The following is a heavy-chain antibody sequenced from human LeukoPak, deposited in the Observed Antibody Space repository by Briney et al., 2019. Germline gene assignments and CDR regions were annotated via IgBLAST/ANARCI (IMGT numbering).Heavy chain of an antibody. CDR3: ARRAVAGRFYGW. Sequence: PGGSLTLSCAASWFPFSKDWLLGLRQAPAKGPVWVERINWDGSRINYAASVKGRFIITRDNAKNTLYLQMNSLRAEDTAVYYCARRAVAGRFYGWWGQGTLVTVSS. CDR1: WFPFSKDW. J-gene: IGHJ4*02. D-gene: IGHD6-19*01. CDR2: INWDGSRI. V-gene: IGHV3-74*01.